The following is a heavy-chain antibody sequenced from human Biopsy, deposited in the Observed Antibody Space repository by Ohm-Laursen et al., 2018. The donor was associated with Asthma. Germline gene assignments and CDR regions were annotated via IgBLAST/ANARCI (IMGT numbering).Heavy chain of an antibody. CDR3: AKDRFDGSVTSHYYYYGIDV. CDR2: ISYDGREK. V-gene: IGHV3-30*18. CDR1: GFALGNYA. D-gene: IGHD3-10*01. Sequence: RSLRLSCSASGFALGNYAMYWVRQAPGKGPEWVALISYDGREKGYVDSVKGRFTISRDNFRNTLYVEMSSLRPVDSATYYCAKDRFDGSVTSHYYYYGIDVWGQGTAVTVSS. J-gene: IGHJ6*02.